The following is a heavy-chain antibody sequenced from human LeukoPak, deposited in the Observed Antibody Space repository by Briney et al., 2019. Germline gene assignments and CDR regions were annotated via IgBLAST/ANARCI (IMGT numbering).Heavy chain of an antibody. Sequence: SETLSLTCTVSGGSISSYYWSWIRQPPGKGLEWIGYIYYSGSTNYNPSLKSRVTISVDTSKNQFSLKLSSVTAADTAVYYCAREADYGGNPGEYFQHWGQGTLVTVSS. V-gene: IGHV4-59*01. D-gene: IGHD4-23*01. CDR2: IYYSGST. CDR1: GGSISSYY. CDR3: AREADYGGNPGEYFQH. J-gene: IGHJ1*01.